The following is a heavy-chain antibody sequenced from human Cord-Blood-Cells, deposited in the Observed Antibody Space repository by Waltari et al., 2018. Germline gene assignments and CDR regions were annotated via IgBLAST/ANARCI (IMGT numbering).Heavy chain of an antibody. Sequence: QVQLVQSGAEVKKPGSSVKVSCKASGGTFSSYAISWVRQAPGQGLEWMGRSIPIFGTANYAQKFQGRVTITADKSTSTAYMELSSLRSEDTAVYYCARARGDYGDYYYYGMDVWGQGTTVTVSS. J-gene: IGHJ6*02. CDR1: GGTFSSYA. CDR3: ARARGDYGDYYYYGMDV. D-gene: IGHD4-17*01. CDR2: SIPIFGTA. V-gene: IGHV1-69*06.